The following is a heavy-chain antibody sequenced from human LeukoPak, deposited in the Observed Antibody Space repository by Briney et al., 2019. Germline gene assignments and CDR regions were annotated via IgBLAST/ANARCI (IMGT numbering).Heavy chain of an antibody. CDR2: ISYDGSNK. CDR1: GFTFSSYG. J-gene: IGHJ4*02. CDR3: AKDVRSLRYYYGSGTLGYYFDY. Sequence: GGSLRLSCAASGFTFSSYGMHWVRQAPGKGLEWVAVISYDGSNKYYADSVKGRFTISRDNSKNTLYLQMNSLRAEDTAVYYCAKDVRSLRYYYGSGTLGYYFDYWGQGTLVTVSS. V-gene: IGHV3-30*18. D-gene: IGHD3-10*01.